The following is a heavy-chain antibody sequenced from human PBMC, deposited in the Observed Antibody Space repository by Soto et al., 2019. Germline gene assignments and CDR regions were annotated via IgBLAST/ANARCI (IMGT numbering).Heavy chain of an antibody. CDR3: ARQETDWSYPYYFDY. D-gene: IGHD1-26*01. CDR1: GGSISSSSYY. V-gene: IGHV4-39*01. Sequence: QLQLQESGPGLVKPSETLSLTCTVSGGSISSSSYYWGWIRQPPGKGLEWIGSIYYRWSTYYNPSLKSRVTISVDTSKNQFSLKLSSVTAADTAVYYCARQETDWSYPYYFDYWGQGTLVTVSS. CDR2: IYYRWST. J-gene: IGHJ4*02.